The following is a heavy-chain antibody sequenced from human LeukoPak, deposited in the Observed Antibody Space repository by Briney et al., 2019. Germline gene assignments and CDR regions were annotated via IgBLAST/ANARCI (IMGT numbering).Heavy chain of an antibody. CDR3: ARRHKGPADV. J-gene: IGHJ6*02. Sequence: SETLSLTCTVSGGSISGFYWSWIRQPPGKGLEWIGYVHYSGSTTYNPSLKSRVTISLDTSENQFSLNLNSVTAADTAVYYCARRHKGPADVWGQGTTVTVSS. V-gene: IGHV4-59*01. D-gene: IGHD2-21*01. CDR1: GGSISGFY. CDR2: VHYSGST.